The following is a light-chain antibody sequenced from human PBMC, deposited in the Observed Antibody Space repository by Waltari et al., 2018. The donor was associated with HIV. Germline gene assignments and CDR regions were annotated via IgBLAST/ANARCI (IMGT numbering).Light chain of an antibody. CDR3: AVLDDTLGGGV. CDR2: RDN. J-gene: IGLJ2*01. Sequence: QSVLTHPPSASGPPGQKVTISCSGGTANIGANIVFLFQQFPGTAPKLLIYRDNLRHSGVPALFSGSKSGTSASLTISGLRSDDEAHYFCAVLDDTLGGGVFGGGTKLTVL. CDR1: TANIGANI. V-gene: IGLV1-47*01.